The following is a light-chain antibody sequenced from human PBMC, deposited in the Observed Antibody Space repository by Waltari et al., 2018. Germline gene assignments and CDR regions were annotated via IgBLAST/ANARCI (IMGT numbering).Light chain of an antibody. CDR3: SSQSSNAVVL. Sequence: QSALTQPASVSGSPGQSVTIFCAGTSNDVGGYNSVSWYQEHPGQAPRVIIYDVSDRPSGVSDRFSGSKSGNTASLTISGLQAEDEADYYCSSQSSNAVVLFGGGTKLTVL. CDR2: DVS. CDR1: SNDVGGYNS. J-gene: IGLJ2*01. V-gene: IGLV2-14*01.